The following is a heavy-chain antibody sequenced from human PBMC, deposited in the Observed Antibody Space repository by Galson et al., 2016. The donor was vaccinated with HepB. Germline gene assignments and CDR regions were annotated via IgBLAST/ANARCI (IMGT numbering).Heavy chain of an antibody. D-gene: IGHD5-24*01. Sequence: SLRLSCAASGYSFSSFGFHWVRQAPGKGLEWVAVIWYDGSNKYYADSVKGRFTISRDNSKNTLYLQMNSLRAEDTAIYYCARGQLHAVSPQLPDYWGHGTLVTVSS. J-gene: IGHJ4*01. CDR2: IWYDGSNK. V-gene: IGHV3-33*01. CDR1: GYSFSSFG. CDR3: ARGQLHAVSPQLPDY.